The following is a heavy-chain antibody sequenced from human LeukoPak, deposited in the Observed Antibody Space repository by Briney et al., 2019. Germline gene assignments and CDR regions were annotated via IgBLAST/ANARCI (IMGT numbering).Heavy chain of an antibody. V-gene: IGHV3-74*01. CDR2: INSDGSDT. CDR3: ANGPYGDFRTY. CDR1: GFSFSSYW. Sequence: GGSLRLSCAASGFSFSSYWMVWVRQPPGKGLVWVSRINSDGSDTAYADSVKGRFTISRDNANNTLYLQMSSLRAEDTAVYYCANGPYGDFRTYWGQGTLVTVSS. J-gene: IGHJ4*02. D-gene: IGHD4-17*01.